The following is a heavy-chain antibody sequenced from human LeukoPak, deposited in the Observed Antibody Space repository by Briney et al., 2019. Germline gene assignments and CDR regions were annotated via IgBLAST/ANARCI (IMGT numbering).Heavy chain of an antibody. CDR3: ARDSTWRLDY. Sequence: AGGSLRLSCTASGFTFSSHWMTWVRQPPGKGLEWVANIKEDGSVKYYVDSVKGRFSISSDNTKSALYLQMDSLRADDTAVYFCARDSTWRLDYWGQGTLITVSS. CDR1: GFTFSSHW. CDR2: IKEDGSVK. J-gene: IGHJ4*02. D-gene: IGHD5-12*01. V-gene: IGHV3-7*03.